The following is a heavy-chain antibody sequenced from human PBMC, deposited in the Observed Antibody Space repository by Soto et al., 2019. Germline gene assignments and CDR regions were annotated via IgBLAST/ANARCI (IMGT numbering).Heavy chain of an antibody. CDR2: ISYDGKKT. D-gene: IGHD3-10*01. CDR3: VSGDGSGSFILDY. V-gene: IGHV3-30*03. J-gene: IGHJ4*01. CDR1: GFTFRSYA. Sequence: QVQLVESGGGVVQPGRSLRLSCAASGFTFRSYAMHWVRQTPGKGLEWVAYISYDGKKTYYADSVKGRFTISRDNYQNTLFLQLSSLQFEDTSVYSCVSGDGSGSFILDYWGRGTLVTVSS.